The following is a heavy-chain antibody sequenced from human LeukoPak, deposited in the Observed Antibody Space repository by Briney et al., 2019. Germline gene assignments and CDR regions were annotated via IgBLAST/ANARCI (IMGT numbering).Heavy chain of an antibody. V-gene: IGHV1-69*13. J-gene: IGHJ4*02. CDR3: ARDLSPILTGYSAYYFDY. CDR1: GGTFSSYA. CDR2: IIPIFGTA. D-gene: IGHD3-9*01. Sequence: ASVKVSCKASGGTFSSYAISWVRQAPGQGLEWMGGIIPIFGTANYAQKFQGRVTITADESTSTAYMELSSLRSEDTAVYYCARDLSPILTGYSAYYFDYWGQGTLVTVSS.